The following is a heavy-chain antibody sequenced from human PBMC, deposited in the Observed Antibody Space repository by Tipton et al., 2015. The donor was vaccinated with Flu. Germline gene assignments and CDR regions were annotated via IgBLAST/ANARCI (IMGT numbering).Heavy chain of an antibody. V-gene: IGHV3-9*01. CDR2: ISWNSGSI. Sequence: SLRLSCAASGFTFDDYAMHWVRQAPGKGLEWVSGISWNSGSIGYADSVKGRFTISRDNAKNSLYLQMNSLRAEDTALYYCAKGYDFWSGLTSFDPWGQGTLVTVSS. CDR1: GFTFDDYA. D-gene: IGHD3-3*01. J-gene: IGHJ5*02. CDR3: AKGYDFWSGLTSFDP.